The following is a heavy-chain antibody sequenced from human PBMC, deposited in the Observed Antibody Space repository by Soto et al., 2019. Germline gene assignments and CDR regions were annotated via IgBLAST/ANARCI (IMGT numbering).Heavy chain of an antibody. V-gene: IGHV3-30*18. Sequence: GGSLRLSCAASGFTFSSYGMHWVRQAPGKGLEWVAVISYDGSNKYYADSVKGRFTISRDNSKNTLYLQMNSLRAEDTAVYYCAKDDSSGYYYRYFDYWGQGTLVTVSS. CDR1: GFTFSSYG. D-gene: IGHD3-22*01. J-gene: IGHJ4*02. CDR2: ISYDGSNK. CDR3: AKDDSSGYYYRYFDY.